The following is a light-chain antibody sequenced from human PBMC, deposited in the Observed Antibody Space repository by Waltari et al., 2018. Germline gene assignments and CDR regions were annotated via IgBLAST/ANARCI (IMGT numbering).Light chain of an antibody. J-gene: IGLJ2*01. CDR2: EIS. CDR1: SSDVGGYNY. Sequence: QSALAQPPSASGSPGQSVTISCTGTSSDVGGYNYVSWYQQHPGKAPKLLIYEISKLPAGVPDRCSGSKSGNTASLTVSGLQAEDEAAYYCSSYAGSNFVVFGGGTKVTVL. V-gene: IGLV2-8*01. CDR3: SSYAGSNFVV.